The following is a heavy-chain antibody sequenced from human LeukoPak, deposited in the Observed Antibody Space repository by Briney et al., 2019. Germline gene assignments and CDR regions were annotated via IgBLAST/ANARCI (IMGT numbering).Heavy chain of an antibody. D-gene: IGHD2-8*01. CDR2: ISPYNDNT. CDR3: ARTPNLQYYCYMDV. J-gene: IGHJ6*03. Sequence: ASVKVSCKTSGYTFISYGISWVRQAPGQGLEWMGWISPYNDNTNYAQKLQGRVTMTTDTSTSTAYMELRSLRSDDTAVYYCARTPNLQYYCYMDVWGKGTTVTVSS. CDR1: GYTFISYG. V-gene: IGHV1-18*01.